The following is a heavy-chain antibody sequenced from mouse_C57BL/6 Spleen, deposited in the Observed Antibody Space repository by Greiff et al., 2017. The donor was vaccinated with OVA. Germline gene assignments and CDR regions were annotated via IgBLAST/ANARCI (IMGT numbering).Heavy chain of an antibody. CDR3: ARDDYDGYAMDY. CDR2: IYPGSGST. J-gene: IGHJ4*01. CDR1: GYTFTSYW. Sequence: QVQLKQSGAELVKPGASVKMSCKASGYTFTSYWITWVKQRPGQGLEWIGDIYPGSGSTNYNEKFKSKATLTVDTSSSTAYMQLSSLTSEDSAVYYCARDDYDGYAMDYWGQGTSVTVSS. V-gene: IGHV1-55*01. D-gene: IGHD2-4*01.